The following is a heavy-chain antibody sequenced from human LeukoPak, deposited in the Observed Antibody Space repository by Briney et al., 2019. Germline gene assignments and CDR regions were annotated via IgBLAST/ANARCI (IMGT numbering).Heavy chain of an antibody. CDR2: IYYSGST. V-gene: IGHV4-59*01. CDR1: GGSISSYY. Sequence: SETLYLTCTVSGGSISSYYWSWIRQPPGKGLEWIGYIYYSGSTNYNPSLKSRVTISVDTSKNQFSLKLSSVTAADTAVYYCARARNLGYCSSTSCRNWFDPWGQGTLVTVSS. CDR3: ARARNLGYCSSTSCRNWFDP. J-gene: IGHJ5*02. D-gene: IGHD2-2*01.